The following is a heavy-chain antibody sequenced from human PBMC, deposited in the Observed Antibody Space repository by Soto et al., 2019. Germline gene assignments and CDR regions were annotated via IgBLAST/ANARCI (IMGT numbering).Heavy chain of an antibody. CDR1: GYIFVNYG. CDR2: ISPYTGNT. Sequence: QVQLVQSGDEVKKHGASVKVSCKASGYIFVNYGIAWVRQAPGQGLEWMGWISPYTGNTHSATKVQGRLTMTTDTSTSTAYMDPGSLTSDDTAVYYCVMVDNYVTPTPQDVWGQGTTVTVSS. CDR3: VMVDNYVTPTPQDV. D-gene: IGHD3-16*01. V-gene: IGHV1-18*01. J-gene: IGHJ6*02.